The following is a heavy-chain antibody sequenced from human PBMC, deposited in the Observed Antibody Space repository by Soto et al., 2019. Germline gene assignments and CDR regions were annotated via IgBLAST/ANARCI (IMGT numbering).Heavy chain of an antibody. CDR2: ISGSGSST. D-gene: IGHD2-21*02. CDR3: ARKGDHRRYYFYGMDV. V-gene: IGHV3-23*01. Sequence: GGSLRLSCAASGFTFSSYAMSWVRQAPGKGLEWVSAISGSGSSTYYADPVKGRFTIYKDNSKNTLYLQMNSLRAEDTAVYYCARKGDHRRYYFYGMDVWGQGTTVTVSS. CDR1: GFTFSSYA. J-gene: IGHJ6*02.